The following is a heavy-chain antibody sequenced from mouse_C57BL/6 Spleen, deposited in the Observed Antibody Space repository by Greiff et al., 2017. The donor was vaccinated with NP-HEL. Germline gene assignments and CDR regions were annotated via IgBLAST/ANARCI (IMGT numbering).Heavy chain of an antibody. CDR2: IYPGDGDT. J-gene: IGHJ4*01. D-gene: IGHD2-4*01. V-gene: IGHV1-80*01. CDR1: GYAFSSYW. Sequence: VQLQQSGAELVKPGASVKISCKASGYAFSSYWMNWVKQRPGKGLEWIGQIYPGDGDTNYNGKFKGKATLTADKSSSTAYMQLSSLTSEDSAVYFCARGRGYYDYGYAMDYWGQGTSVTVSS. CDR3: ARGRGYYDYGYAMDY.